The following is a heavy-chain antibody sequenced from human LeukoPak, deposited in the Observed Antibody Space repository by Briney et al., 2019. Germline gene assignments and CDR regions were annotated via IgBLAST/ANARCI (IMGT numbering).Heavy chain of an antibody. Sequence: GGSLRLSCAASGFTFSSYGMSWVRQAPGKGLEWVSAISGSGGSTYYADSVKGRFTISRDNSKNTLYLQMNSLRAEDTAVYYCAKDSYRYCSSTSCYPFDYWGQGTLVTVSS. V-gene: IGHV3-23*01. CDR2: ISGSGGST. CDR3: AKDSYRYCSSTSCYPFDY. D-gene: IGHD2-2*01. J-gene: IGHJ4*02. CDR1: GFTFSSYG.